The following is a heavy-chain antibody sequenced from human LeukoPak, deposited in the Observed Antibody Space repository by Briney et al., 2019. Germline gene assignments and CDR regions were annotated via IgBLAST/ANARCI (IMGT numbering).Heavy chain of an antibody. Sequence: GGSLRLSCAAPGFTFSTYWMHWVRQAPGKGLVWVSRIKSDGSTNYADSVKGRFTISRDNAKNTVSLQMNSLRAEDTGVYYCARAPSEIGGYYPEYFRHWGQGTLVTVSS. V-gene: IGHV3-74*01. CDR3: ARAPSEIGGYYPEYFRH. D-gene: IGHD3-22*01. J-gene: IGHJ1*01. CDR2: IKSDGST. CDR1: GFTFSTYW.